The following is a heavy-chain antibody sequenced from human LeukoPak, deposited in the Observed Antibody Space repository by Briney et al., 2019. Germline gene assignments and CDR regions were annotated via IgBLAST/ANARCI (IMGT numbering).Heavy chain of an antibody. CDR2: IYNSGST. CDR3: ARRFPGLRYFDWL. D-gene: IGHD3-9*01. V-gene: IGHV4-59*12. Sequence: SETLSLTCTVSGDSFSYFYWSWIRQPPGKGLEWIGYIYNSGSTNYNPSLKSRVTISVDTSKNQFSLKLSSVTAADTAVYYCARRFPGLRYFDWLGGQGTLVTVSS. CDR1: GDSFSYFY. J-gene: IGHJ4*02.